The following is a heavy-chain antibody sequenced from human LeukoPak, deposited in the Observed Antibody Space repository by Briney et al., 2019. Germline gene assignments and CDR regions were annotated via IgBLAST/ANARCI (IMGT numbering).Heavy chain of an antibody. CDR3: ATPQGDY. Sequence: GGSLRLSCAASGFTFNNYAMSWVRQAPGKGLEWVSAISASGGSSYYADSVRGRFTVSSDNSMNTVDLQMSSLRVEDTAVYYCATPQGDYWGQGNLVTVSS. J-gene: IGHJ4*02. D-gene: IGHD3-16*01. V-gene: IGHV3-23*01. CDR1: GFTFNNYA. CDR2: ISASGGSS.